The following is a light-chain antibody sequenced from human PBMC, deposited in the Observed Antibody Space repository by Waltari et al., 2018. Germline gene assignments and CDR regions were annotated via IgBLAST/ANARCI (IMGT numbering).Light chain of an antibody. Sequence: EIVLTQSPGTLSLSPEEKATLSCRASQSVGTNDLSWYQQKPGQAPRLLIYGTSSRATGIPDRFSGSGYGTDFTLTISRLEPEDFAVYYCQQFGSSPWTFGHGTKVEIK. V-gene: IGKV3-20*01. J-gene: IGKJ1*01. CDR3: QQFGSSPWT. CDR2: GTS. CDR1: QSVGTND.